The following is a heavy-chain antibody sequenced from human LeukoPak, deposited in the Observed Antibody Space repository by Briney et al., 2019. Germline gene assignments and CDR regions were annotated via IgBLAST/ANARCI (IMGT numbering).Heavy chain of an antibody. CDR2: ISNDGTTK. D-gene: IGHD5-18*01. V-gene: IGHV3-30-3*01. Sequence: QPGGSLRLSCEASGITFTSHSLQWVRQAPGKGLEWVTLISNDGTTKYYADSVKGRFTISRDNSKNTLYLQMNSLRAEDTAVYYCARDHRWLRGYYYYGMDVWGQGTTVTVSS. CDR1: GITFTSHS. J-gene: IGHJ6*02. CDR3: ARDHRWLRGYYYYGMDV.